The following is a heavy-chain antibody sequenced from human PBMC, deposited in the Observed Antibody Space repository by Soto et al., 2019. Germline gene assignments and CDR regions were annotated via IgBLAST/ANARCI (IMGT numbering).Heavy chain of an antibody. CDR1: GYTLTELS. J-gene: IGHJ3*02. V-gene: IGHV1-24*01. CDR2: FDPEDGET. Sequence: ASVKVSCKVSGYTLTELSMHWVRQAPGKGLEWMGGFDPEDGETIYAHKFQGRVTMTEDTSTDTAYMELSSLRSEDTAVYYCATALEAVVPAAPKYDAFDIWGQGTMVTVSS. D-gene: IGHD2-2*01. CDR3: ATALEAVVPAAPKYDAFDI.